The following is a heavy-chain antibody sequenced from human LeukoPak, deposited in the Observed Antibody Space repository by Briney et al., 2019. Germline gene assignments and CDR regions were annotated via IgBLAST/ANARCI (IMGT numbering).Heavy chain of an antibody. CDR2: IFSGGST. CDR3: AGGSVNNWFDP. V-gene: IGHV4-59*01. Sequence: SETLSLTCTVSGDSISSDYWNWIRQPPGKGLEWIGYIFSGGSTAYNPSLKSRATISADTSKNQFSLKVNFVTAADTAVYFCAGGSVNNWFDPRGQGTLVTVST. J-gene: IGHJ5*02. D-gene: IGHD2-15*01. CDR1: GDSISSDY.